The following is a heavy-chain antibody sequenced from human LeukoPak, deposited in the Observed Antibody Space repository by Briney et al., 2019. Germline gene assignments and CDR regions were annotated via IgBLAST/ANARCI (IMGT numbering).Heavy chain of an antibody. CDR1: GGSISSGGYY. CDR2: IYYSGST. CDR3: ARGMPYNWFDP. Sequence: SETLSLTCTVSGGSISSGGYYWSWISQHPGKGLEWIGYIYYSGSTYYNPSLKSRVTISVDTSKNQFSLKLSSVTAADTAVYYCARGMPYNWFDPWGQGTLVTVSS. D-gene: IGHD1-26*01. J-gene: IGHJ5*02. V-gene: IGHV4-31*03.